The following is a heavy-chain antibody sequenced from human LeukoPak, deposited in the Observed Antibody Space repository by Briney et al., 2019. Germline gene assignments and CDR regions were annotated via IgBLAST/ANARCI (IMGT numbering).Heavy chain of an antibody. D-gene: IGHD3-10*01. CDR1: GYSFTTYW. Sequence: GESLKISCKGSGYSFTTYWIGWVRQKPGKGLEWMGIIYPGDSDTRYSPSFQGQVTISADKSITTAYLQWSSLKASDTAIYFCARQPAIFYGSGVWAFDIWGQGTMVTVSS. J-gene: IGHJ3*02. CDR2: IYPGDSDT. CDR3: ARQPAIFYGSGVWAFDI. V-gene: IGHV5-51*01.